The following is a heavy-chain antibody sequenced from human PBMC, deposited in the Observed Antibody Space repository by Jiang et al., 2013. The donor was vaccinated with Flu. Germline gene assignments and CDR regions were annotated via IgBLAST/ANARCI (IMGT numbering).Heavy chain of an antibody. CDR1: GFTFSSYG. J-gene: IGHJ6*02. CDR3: ARDRTGGFYYYYYGMDV. Sequence: SCAASGFTFSSYGMHWVRQAPGKGLEWVAVISYDGSNKYYADSVKGRFTISRDNSKNTLYLQMNSLRAEDTAVYYCARDRTGGFYYYYYGMDVWGQGTTVTVSS. D-gene: IGHD4-23*01. CDR2: ISYDGSNK. V-gene: IGHV3-33*05.